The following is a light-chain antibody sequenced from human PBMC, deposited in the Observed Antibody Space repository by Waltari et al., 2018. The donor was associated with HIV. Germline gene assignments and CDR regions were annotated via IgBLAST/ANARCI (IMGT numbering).Light chain of an antibody. Sequence: QSVLTQPPSVSGAPGQRVTISCTGSSSNIGAGYDVHWYQQLPGTAPKLLIYGNGKRPSGVPDRVSGSKSGTSASLAITGLQAEDEADYYCQSYDSSLSGSVFGGGTKLTVL. CDR2: GNG. CDR3: QSYDSSLSGSV. V-gene: IGLV1-40*01. J-gene: IGLJ2*01. CDR1: SSNIGAGYD.